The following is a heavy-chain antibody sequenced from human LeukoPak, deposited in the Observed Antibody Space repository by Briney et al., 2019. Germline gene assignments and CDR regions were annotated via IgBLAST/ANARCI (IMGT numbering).Heavy chain of an antibody. CDR3: ARPSGSYYMMRYYYYYMDV. CDR1: GFTFDDYT. CDR2: ISWDGDST. V-gene: IGHV3-43*01. J-gene: IGHJ6*03. D-gene: IGHD3-10*01. Sequence: PGGSLRLSCAASGFTFDDYTMHWVRQAPGKGLEWVSLISWDGDSTYYADSVKGRFTISRDNAKNSLYLQMNSLRAEDTAVYYCARPSGSYYMMRYYYYYMDVWGKGTTVTISS.